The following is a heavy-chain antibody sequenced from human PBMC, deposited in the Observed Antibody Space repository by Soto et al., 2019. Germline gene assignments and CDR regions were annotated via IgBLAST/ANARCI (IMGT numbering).Heavy chain of an antibody. J-gene: IGHJ4*02. CDR2: ISPYSDDT. Sequence: GPSVKVSCKTSGYRFSDYCINWVRQAPGQGLEWLGWISPYSDDTKYAHIVQGRVYMSIDRSSRTAYMDLSSLRSDDTAMYFCARELVRAVQFHYSGQGPLLTVSS. CDR3: ARELVRAVQFHY. V-gene: IGHV1-18*01. D-gene: IGHD2-8*02. CDR1: GYRFSDYC.